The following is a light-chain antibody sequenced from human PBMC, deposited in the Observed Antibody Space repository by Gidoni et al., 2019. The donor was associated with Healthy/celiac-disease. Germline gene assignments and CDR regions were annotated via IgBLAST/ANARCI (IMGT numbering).Light chain of an antibody. CDR2: DVS. CDR3: SSYTSSSTLV. Sequence: QSALTQPASASGSPGQSITISCTGTSSDVGGYNYVSWYQQHPGKAPKLMIYDVSNRPSVVSNRFSGSKSGNTASLTISGLQAEDEADYYCSSYTSSSTLVFGGGTKLTVL. J-gene: IGLJ2*01. CDR1: SSDVGGYNY. V-gene: IGLV2-14*01.